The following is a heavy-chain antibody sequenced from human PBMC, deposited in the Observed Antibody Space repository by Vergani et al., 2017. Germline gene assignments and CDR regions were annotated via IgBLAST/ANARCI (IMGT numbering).Heavy chain of an antibody. CDR1: GFTSAGYA. CDR3: AKDLGTSSGGGWFDP. D-gene: IGHD6-6*01. J-gene: IGHJ5*02. Sequence: EVQLEESGGGLVLPGRSLRLSCVASGFTSAGYAMHWVRQAPGKGLEWVSGISWNSNSIGYADSVKGRFPISRDNAKNSLYLQMNSLRAEDTALYNCAKDLGTSSGGGWFDPWGQGTLVTVSS. CDR2: ISWNSNSI. V-gene: IGHV3-9*02.